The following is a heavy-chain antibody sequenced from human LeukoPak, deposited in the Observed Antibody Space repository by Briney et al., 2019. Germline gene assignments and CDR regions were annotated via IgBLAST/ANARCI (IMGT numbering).Heavy chain of an antibody. J-gene: IGHJ3*02. CDR3: ARGLRGYTAMVTGAFDI. V-gene: IGHV3-30-3*01. Sequence: GGSLGLSCAASGFTFSSYAMHWVRQAPGKGLEWVAVISYDGSNKYYADSVKGRFTISRDNSKNTLYLQMNSLRAGDTAVYYCARGLRGYTAMVTGAFDIWGQGTMVTVSS. CDR1: GFTFSSYA. D-gene: IGHD5-18*01. CDR2: ISYDGSNK.